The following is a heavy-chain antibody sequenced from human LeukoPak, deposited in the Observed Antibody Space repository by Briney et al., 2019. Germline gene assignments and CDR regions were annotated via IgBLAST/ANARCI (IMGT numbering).Heavy chain of an antibody. Sequence: GGSLRLSCAASGFTFSSYGMHWVRQAPGKGLEWVAVISYGGSNKYYADSVKGRFTISRDNSKNTLYLQMNSLTAEDTAVYYCAKDLQTIAARTCFDYWGQGPLVTVSS. V-gene: IGHV3-30*18. D-gene: IGHD6-6*01. J-gene: IGHJ4*02. CDR3: AKDLQTIAARTCFDY. CDR2: ISYGGSNK. CDR1: GFTFSSYG.